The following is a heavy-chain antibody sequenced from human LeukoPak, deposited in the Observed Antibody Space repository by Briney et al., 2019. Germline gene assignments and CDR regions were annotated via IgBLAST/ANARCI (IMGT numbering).Heavy chain of an antibody. CDR1: GGSISDFY. CDR3: AQVTVGGHFDF. CDR2: VSATGST. J-gene: IGHJ4*02. Sequence: PSETLSLTCTVSGGSISDFYWSWIRQPAGKGLEYIGRVSATGSTSFNPSLQSRVTMSVDTSKSQFSLKLSSVTAADTAVYYCAQVTVGGHFDFWGQGILVTVFS. D-gene: IGHD6-19*01. V-gene: IGHV4-4*07.